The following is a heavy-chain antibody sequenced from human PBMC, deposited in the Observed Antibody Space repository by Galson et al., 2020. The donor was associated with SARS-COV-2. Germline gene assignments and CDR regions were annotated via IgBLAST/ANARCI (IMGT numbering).Heavy chain of an antibody. D-gene: IGHD2-2*01. Sequence: ASVKVSCKVSGYTLTELSMHWVRQAPGKGLEWMGGFDPEDGETIYAQKFQGRVTMTEDTSTDTAYMELNSLRAEDTAVYYCASSSPYCSSAAACCWGQGTLVTVSS. J-gene: IGHJ4*02. V-gene: IGHV1-24*01. CDR1: GYTLTELS. CDR3: ASSSPYCSSAAACC. CDR2: FDPEDGET.